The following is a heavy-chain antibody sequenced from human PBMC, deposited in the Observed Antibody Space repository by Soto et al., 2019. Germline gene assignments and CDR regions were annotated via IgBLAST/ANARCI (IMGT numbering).Heavy chain of an antibody. Sequence: QVQLVQSGLEVKNPGPPLKVPCKPPGKPSFNYKKNWGRKAPGHGLGWMAIINPTGGSKNYAQKFQGRLTLTMDTSTSTVYMELSSLTSEDTAMYYCARHLAAGDVWGQGTLVTVSS. CDR2: INPTGGSK. CDR3: ARHLAAGDV. J-gene: IGHJ4*02. CDR1: GKPSFNYK. D-gene: IGHD2-8*02. V-gene: IGHV1-46*01.